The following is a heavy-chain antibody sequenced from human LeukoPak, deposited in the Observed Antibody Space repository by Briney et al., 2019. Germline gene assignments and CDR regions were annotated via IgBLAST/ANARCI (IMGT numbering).Heavy chain of an antibody. CDR3: AKDGDTAMVSSYYGMDV. J-gene: IGHJ6*04. V-gene: IGHV3-30*18. Sequence: PGGSLRLSCAASGFTFSSYGMHWVRRAPGKGLEWVAVISYDGSNKYYADSVKGRFTISRDNSKNTLYLQMNSLGAEDTAAYYCAKDGDTAMVSSYYGMDVWGKGTTVTVSS. D-gene: IGHD5-18*01. CDR1: GFTFSSYG. CDR2: ISYDGSNK.